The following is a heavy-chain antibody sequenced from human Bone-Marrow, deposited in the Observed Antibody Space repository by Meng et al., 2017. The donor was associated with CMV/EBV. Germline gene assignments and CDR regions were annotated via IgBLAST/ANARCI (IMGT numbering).Heavy chain of an antibody. CDR1: GFTFSQSW. CDR3: VRDSLSNNYYYGMDV. Sequence: GESLKISCAASGFTFSQSWMHWVRQTPGKGLLWVARINLDGNYIHYADSVTGRFTIARDNTKNMLYLPMNSLRGEDTATYYCVRDSLSNNYYYGMDVWGQGTTVTVSS. J-gene: IGHJ6*02. V-gene: IGHV3-74*01. CDR2: INLDGNYI. D-gene: IGHD4-11*01.